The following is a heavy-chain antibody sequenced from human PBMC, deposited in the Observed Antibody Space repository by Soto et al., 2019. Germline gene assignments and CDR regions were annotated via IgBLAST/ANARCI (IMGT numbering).Heavy chain of an antibody. CDR1: GYTFTSSG. CDR3: ACIRAYFHY. Sequence: ASVKVSCKASGYTFTSSGISWVRQAPGQGPEWMGWISTYNGNTNYAQNLQGRVTMTTDTSTSTAYMELRSLRSDDTAVYYCACIRAYFHYSDQGILEPVYS. V-gene: IGHV1-18*01. CDR2: ISTYNGNT. D-gene: IGHD3-3*02. J-gene: IGHJ4*02.